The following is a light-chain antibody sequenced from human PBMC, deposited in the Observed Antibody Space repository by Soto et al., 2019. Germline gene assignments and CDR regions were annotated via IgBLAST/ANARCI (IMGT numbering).Light chain of an antibody. CDR1: QSLVYSDGNTY. V-gene: IGKV2-30*01. CDR3: MQHTHWPWT. CDR2: KVS. Sequence: DVVMTQSPLSLPVTLGQPSSISWRSSQSLVYSDGNTYLHWFQQRPGQSPRRLIHKVSIRDSGVPDRFSGSGSGTDFTLKISRVEPEDVGVYYCMQHTHWPWTFGQGTKM. J-gene: IGKJ1*01.